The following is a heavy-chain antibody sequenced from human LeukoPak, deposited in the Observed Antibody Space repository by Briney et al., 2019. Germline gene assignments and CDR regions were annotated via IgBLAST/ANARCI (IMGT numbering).Heavy chain of an antibody. V-gene: IGHV3-69-1*01. CDR2: SGSTI. CDR1: GFIFSNYA. D-gene: IGHD3-10*01. CDR3: ARIRQIRFGESDY. Sequence: GGSLRLSCAASGFIFSNYAMTWVRQAPGKGLEWVSSSGSTIDYADSVKGRFTISRDNAKNSLYLQMNSLRAEDTAVYYCARIRQIRFGESDYWGQGTLVTVSS. J-gene: IGHJ4*02.